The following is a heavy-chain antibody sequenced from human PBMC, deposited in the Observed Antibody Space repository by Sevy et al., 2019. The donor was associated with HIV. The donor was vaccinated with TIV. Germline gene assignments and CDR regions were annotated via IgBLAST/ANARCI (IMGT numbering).Heavy chain of an antibody. D-gene: IGHD3-16*01. CDR3: ARGGGGGGMETRVDFDY. CDR1: GFTVSSNS. J-gene: IGHJ4*02. Sequence: GGSLRLSCAASGFTVSSNSMSWVRQAPGKGLEWVSVIYSGGSTYYADTVKGRVTISRDKSKNTVYLQMTSLRAEDKAGYYCARGGGGGGMETRVDFDYWGQGTLVTVSS. CDR2: IYSGGST. V-gene: IGHV3-53*01.